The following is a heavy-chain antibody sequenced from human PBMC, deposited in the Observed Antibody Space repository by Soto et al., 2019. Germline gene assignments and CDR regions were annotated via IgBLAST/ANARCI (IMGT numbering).Heavy chain of an antibody. Sequence: QITLKESGPTLVQPTQTLTLTCTFSGFSLSSTRVGVGWIRQPPGKALEWLAVIYWDDDKRYSPSLRNRLTITKDTSKNQVVLTMTNMDPVDTATYYCAHLMITFGGVIEDDAFDTWCQGTMVTVSS. CDR3: AHLMITFGGVIEDDAFDT. D-gene: IGHD3-16*02. CDR1: GFSLSSTRVG. V-gene: IGHV2-5*02. CDR2: IYWDDDK. J-gene: IGHJ3*02.